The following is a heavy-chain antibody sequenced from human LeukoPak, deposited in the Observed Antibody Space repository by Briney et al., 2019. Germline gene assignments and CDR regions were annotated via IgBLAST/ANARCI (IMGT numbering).Heavy chain of an antibody. V-gene: IGHV3-7*01. CDR3: ARDTDYGGNFDY. CDR2: IKQDGSEK. J-gene: IGHJ4*02. D-gene: IGHD4-23*01. Sequence: GGSLRLSCADSGFTFSSYWMSWVRQAPGEGLEWVANIKQDGSEKYYVDSVKGRFTISRDKAKNSLYLQMNSLRAEDTAVYYCARDTDYGGNFDYWGQGTLVTVSS. CDR1: GFTFSSYW.